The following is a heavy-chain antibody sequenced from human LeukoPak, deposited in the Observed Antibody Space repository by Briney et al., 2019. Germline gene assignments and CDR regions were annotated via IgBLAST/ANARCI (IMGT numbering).Heavy chain of an antibody. CDR2: IYHSGST. CDR3: ARHSSGRGDGMDV. D-gene: IGHD6-19*01. J-gene: IGHJ6*02. CDR1: GGSISSGGYY. Sequence: PSETLSLTCTVSGGSISSGGYYWSWIRQPPGKGLEWIGYIYHSGSTYYNPSLKSRVTISVGRSKNQFSLKLSSVTAADTAVYYCARHSSGRGDGMDVWGQGTTVTVSS. V-gene: IGHV4-30-2*01.